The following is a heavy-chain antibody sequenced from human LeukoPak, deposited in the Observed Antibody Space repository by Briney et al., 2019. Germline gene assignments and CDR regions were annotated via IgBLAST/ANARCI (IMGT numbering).Heavy chain of an antibody. CDR2: IHNSGTT. V-gene: IGHV4-34*01. CDR1: GGPFSGYF. J-gene: IGHJ4*02. CDR3: ARRYYYNLGSFPFDF. Sequence: SETLSLTCAVSGGPFSGYFWSWIRQSSGKGLEWIGEIHNSGTTNYNPSLNSRVTISEDTSKDQFYLNLSSVTAADTAVYYCARRYYYNLGSFPFDFWGQGTLVTVSS. D-gene: IGHD3-10*01.